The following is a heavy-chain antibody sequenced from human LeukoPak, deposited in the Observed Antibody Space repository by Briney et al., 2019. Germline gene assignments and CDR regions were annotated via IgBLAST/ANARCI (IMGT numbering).Heavy chain of an antibody. J-gene: IGHJ5*02. CDR2: ISGSGGST. Sequence: GGSLRLSCAASGFTFSSYGMSWVRQAPGKGLEWVSAISGSGGSTYYADSVKGRFTISRDNSKNTLYLQMNSLRAADTAVYYCAKAGATKAAANYNWFDPWGQGTLVTVSS. CDR1: GFTFSSYG. V-gene: IGHV3-23*01. CDR3: AKAGATKAAANYNWFDP. D-gene: IGHD6-13*01.